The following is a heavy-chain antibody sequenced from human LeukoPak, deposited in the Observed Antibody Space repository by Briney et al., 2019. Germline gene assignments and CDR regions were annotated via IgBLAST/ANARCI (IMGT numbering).Heavy chain of an antibody. CDR1: GFTSSTYT. CDR2: ISGTNSGGGGAT. CDR3: EKGESRPNCSLVF. V-gene: IGHV3-23*01. Sequence: QPGSSLRLSWVASGFTSSTYTMRWVRQAPGERLERVSSISGTNSGGGGATFYADSAKGRFTISRDNSRNILYLEMNTLRAEDTAVYYCEKGESRPNCSLVFWGQGTLVTVSS. J-gene: IGHJ4*02. D-gene: IGHD3-10*01.